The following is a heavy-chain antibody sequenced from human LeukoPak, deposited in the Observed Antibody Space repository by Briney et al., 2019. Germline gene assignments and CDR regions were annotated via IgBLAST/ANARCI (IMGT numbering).Heavy chain of an antibody. CDR1: GFTFSSYA. Sequence: PGGSLRLSCAASGFTFSSYAMSWLRQAPGKGLEWVSASSGSGGSTYYADSVKGRFTISRDNSKNTLYLQMNSLRAEDTAVYYCAKEGDILTGYADYWGQGTLVTVSS. CDR2: SSGSGGST. V-gene: IGHV3-23*01. D-gene: IGHD3-9*01. CDR3: AKEGDILTGYADY. J-gene: IGHJ4*02.